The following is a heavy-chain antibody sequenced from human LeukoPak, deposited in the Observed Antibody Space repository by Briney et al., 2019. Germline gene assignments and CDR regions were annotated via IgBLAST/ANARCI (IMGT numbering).Heavy chain of an antibody. Sequence: PSETLSLTCTVSGGSISSYYWSWIRQSPGKGRGWIGYIYYIESTYHKPSLKSRVTISVDTSKNQFSLKLSPVTAGDTAVYYCARGGYYGSGNDFRFDPWGQGTLVTVSS. CDR1: GGSISSYY. J-gene: IGHJ5*02. CDR3: ARGGYYGSGNDFRFDP. V-gene: IGHV4-59*01. D-gene: IGHD3-10*01. CDR2: IYYIEST.